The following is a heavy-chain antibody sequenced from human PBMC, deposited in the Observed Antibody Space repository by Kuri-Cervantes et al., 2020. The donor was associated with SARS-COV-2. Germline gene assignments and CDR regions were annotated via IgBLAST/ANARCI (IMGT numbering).Heavy chain of an antibody. J-gene: IGHJ5*02. CDR1: GFTFSSYA. D-gene: IGHD3-22*01. Sequence: GESLKISCAASGFTFSSYAMHWVRQAPGKGLEWVAVISYDGSNKYYADSVKGRFTISRDNSKNTLYLQMNSLRAEDTAVYYCASDSKSITMIVVGPPLLDPWGQGTLVTVSS. V-gene: IGHV3-30-3*01. CDR2: ISYDGSNK. CDR3: ASDSKSITMIVVGPPLLDP.